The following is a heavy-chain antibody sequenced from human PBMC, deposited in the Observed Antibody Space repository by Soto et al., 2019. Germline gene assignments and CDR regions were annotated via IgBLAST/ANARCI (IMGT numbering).Heavy chain of an antibody. V-gene: IGHV1-3*01. J-gene: IGHJ6*02. CDR2: INADKGNT. CDR3: TYDMDV. Sequence: ASVKVSCKASGYKFNTYVIHWVRQAPGQRPEWMGWINADKGNTKYAQKFQDRVTITRDTSASTAYMELTSLRSEDTAVYYCTYDMDVWGQGTTVTVSS. CDR1: GYKFNTYV.